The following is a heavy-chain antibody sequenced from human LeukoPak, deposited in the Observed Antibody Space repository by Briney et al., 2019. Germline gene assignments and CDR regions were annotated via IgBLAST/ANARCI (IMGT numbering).Heavy chain of an antibody. CDR1: GGSISSSGYY. Sequence: PSETLSLTCSVSGGSISSSGYYWGWIRQPPGKGLEWIETIDYSGDTYYNPSLKSRVTISMDTSKNQFSLKLRSVTAADTAVYFCVRLGSATGNFDFWGQGALVTVSS. CDR2: IDYSGDT. J-gene: IGHJ4*02. V-gene: IGHV4-39*07. CDR3: VRLGSATGNFDF. D-gene: IGHD1-1*01.